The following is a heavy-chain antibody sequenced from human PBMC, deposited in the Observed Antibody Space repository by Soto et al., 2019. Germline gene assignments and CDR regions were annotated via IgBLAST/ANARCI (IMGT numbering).Heavy chain of an antibody. D-gene: IGHD3-22*01. J-gene: IGHJ4*01. Sequence: GXSLTLSCAGSGFSFSNAWLNWLRHVLVNGLQWVGRIKSKALGGTTDFAAPVRGRFAITRDDSRNVAYMQMNSLYTEDTAVYYCTTDSYSTMIEVRFDYWGHGTLVTVSS. V-gene: IGHV3-15*07. CDR3: TTDSYSTMIEVRFDY. CDR2: IKSKALGGTT. CDR1: GFSFSNAW.